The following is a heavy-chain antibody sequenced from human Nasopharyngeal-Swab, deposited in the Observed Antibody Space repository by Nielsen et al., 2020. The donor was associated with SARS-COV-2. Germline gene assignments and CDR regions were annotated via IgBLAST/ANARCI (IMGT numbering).Heavy chain of an antibody. CDR2: INHSGST. J-gene: IGHJ6*02. Sequence: GSLRLSCAVYGGSFSGYYWSWIRQPPGKGLEWIGEINHSGSTNYNPSLKSRVTISVDTSKNQFPLKLSSVTAADTAVYYCARGSPRSGMDVWGQGTTVTVSS. V-gene: IGHV4-34*01. CDR1: GGSFSGYY. CDR3: ARGSPRSGMDV.